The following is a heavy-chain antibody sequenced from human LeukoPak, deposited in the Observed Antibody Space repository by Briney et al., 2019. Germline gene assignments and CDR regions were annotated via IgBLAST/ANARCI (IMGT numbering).Heavy chain of an antibody. CDR2: IYSGGST. Sequence: AGGSLRLSCAASGFTVSSNYMSWVRQAPGKGLEWVSVIYSGGSTYYADSVKGRFTISRDNAKSTLYLQMNSLKAEGTAVYYCARGGYDHAFDIWGQGTMVTVSS. J-gene: IGHJ3*02. CDR3: ARGGYDHAFDI. CDR1: GFTVSSNY. V-gene: IGHV3-66*01. D-gene: IGHD2-15*01.